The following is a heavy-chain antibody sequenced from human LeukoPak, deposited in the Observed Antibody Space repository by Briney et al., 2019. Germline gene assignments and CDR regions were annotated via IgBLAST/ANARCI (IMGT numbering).Heavy chain of an antibody. D-gene: IGHD1-1*01. V-gene: IGHV3-23*01. Sequence: GGSLRLSCAASGFTFSGYAMNWVRQAPGKGLEWVAVISCCGGSKYYTDSVKGRFTISRDNSKNTVFLHMNSLRVDDTAVYYCARGVDGWKGFDFGGWGTVVTVS. CDR1: GFTFSGYA. CDR2: ISCCGGSK. CDR3: ARGVDGWKGFDF. J-gene: IGHJ4*02.